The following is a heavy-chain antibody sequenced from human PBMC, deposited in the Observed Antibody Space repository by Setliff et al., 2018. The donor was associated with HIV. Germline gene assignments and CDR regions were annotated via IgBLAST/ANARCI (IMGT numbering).Heavy chain of an antibody. Sequence: TLSLTCTISGASIISYYWNWVRQPPGRVLEWIGYFYYDGSAKYNPSLKSRVAISAGPSKYQFSLTLRSVTAADTAVYYCARDPGSSFYNYKFLDTWGKGTTVTVSS. D-gene: IGHD3-16*01. V-gene: IGHV4-59*01. CDR1: GASIISYY. J-gene: IGHJ6*04. CDR3: ARDPGSSFYNYKFLDT. CDR2: FYYDGSA.